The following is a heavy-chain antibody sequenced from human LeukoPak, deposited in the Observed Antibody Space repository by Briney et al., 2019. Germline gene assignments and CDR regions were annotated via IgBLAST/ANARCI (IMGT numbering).Heavy chain of an antibody. V-gene: IGHV3-33*01. D-gene: IGHD3/OR15-3a*01. J-gene: IGHJ4*02. Sequence: GGSLRLSCAASGFIFSSYGMHWVRQAPGKGLEWVAVIWYDGSQKYYADSVKGRSTFSRDNSKNTLYLQMDSLRVEDTAVYYCAREDTGRLDFWGQGTLVTVSS. CDR2: IWYDGSQK. CDR3: AREDTGRLDF. CDR1: GFIFSSYG.